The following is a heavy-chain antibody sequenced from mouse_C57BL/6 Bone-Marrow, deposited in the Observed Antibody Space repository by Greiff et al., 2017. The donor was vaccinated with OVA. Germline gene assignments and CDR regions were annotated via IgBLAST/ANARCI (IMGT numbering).Heavy chain of an antibody. CDR3: ARKGHAY. CDR2: IDPSDSYT. CDR1: GYTFTSYW. V-gene: IGHV1-59*01. J-gene: IGHJ3*01. Sequence: VQLQQSGAELVRPGTSVKLSCKASGYTFTSYWMHWVKQRPGQGLEWIGVIDPSDSYTNYNQKFKGKATLTVDTSSSTAYMQLSSLTSEDSAVYYCARKGHAYWGQGTLVTVSA.